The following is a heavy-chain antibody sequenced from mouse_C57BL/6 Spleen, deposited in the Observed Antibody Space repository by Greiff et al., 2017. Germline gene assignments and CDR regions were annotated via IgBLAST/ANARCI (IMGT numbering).Heavy chain of an antibody. CDR1: GYAFSSYW. V-gene: IGHV1-80*01. CDR3: ARSTYSNDVLYAMDD. D-gene: IGHD2-12*01. CDR2: IYPGDGDT. J-gene: IGHJ4*01. Sequence: QVQLQQSGAELVKPGASVKISCTASGYAFSSYWMNWVKQRPGKGLEWIGQIYPGDGDTNYNGKFQGKATLTADTSSTTAYLQLSSLTAEDSAVYFCARSTYSNDVLYAMDDWGQGTSVTVSS.